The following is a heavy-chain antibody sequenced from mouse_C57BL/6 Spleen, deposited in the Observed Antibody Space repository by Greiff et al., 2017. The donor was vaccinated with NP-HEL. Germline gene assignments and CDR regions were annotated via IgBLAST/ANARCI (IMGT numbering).Heavy chain of an antibody. Sequence: LQESGAELARPGASVKLSCKASGYTFTSYGISWVKQRTGQGLEWIGEIYPRSGNTYYNEKFKGKATLTADKSSSTAYMELRSLTSEDSAVYFCAREEIYYGPYYYAMDYWGQGTSVTVSS. CDR1: GYTFTSYG. CDR3: AREEIYYGPYYYAMDY. V-gene: IGHV1-81*01. J-gene: IGHJ4*01. CDR2: IYPRSGNT. D-gene: IGHD2-1*01.